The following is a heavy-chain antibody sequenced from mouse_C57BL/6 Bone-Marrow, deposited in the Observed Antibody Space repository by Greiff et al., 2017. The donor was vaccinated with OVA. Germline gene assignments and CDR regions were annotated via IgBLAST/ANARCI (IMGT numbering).Heavy chain of an antibody. J-gene: IGHJ3*01. Sequence: QVQLQQSGPELVKPGASVKISCKASGYAFSSSWMNWVKQRPGKGLEWIGRIYPGDGDTNYNGKFKGKATLTADKSSSTAYMQLSSLTSEDSAVYFCARWAAQATFPFADWGQGTLVTVSA. CDR1: GYAFSSSW. CDR2: IYPGDGDT. CDR3: ARWAAQATFPFAD. V-gene: IGHV1-82*01. D-gene: IGHD3-2*02.